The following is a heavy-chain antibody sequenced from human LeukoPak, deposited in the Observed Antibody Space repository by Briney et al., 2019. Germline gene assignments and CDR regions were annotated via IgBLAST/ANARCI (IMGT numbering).Heavy chain of an antibody. CDR2: INPNSGGT. D-gene: IGHD4-17*01. CDR1: GYTFTGYY. CDR3: ARGSMTTVTIDNWFDP. V-gene: IGHV1-2*06. Sequence: ASVKVSCKASGYTFTGYYMHWVRQAPGQGIEWMGRINPNSGGTNYAQKFQGRVTMTRDTSISTAYMELSRLRSDDTAVYYCARGSMTTVTIDNWFDPWGQGTLVTVSS. J-gene: IGHJ5*02.